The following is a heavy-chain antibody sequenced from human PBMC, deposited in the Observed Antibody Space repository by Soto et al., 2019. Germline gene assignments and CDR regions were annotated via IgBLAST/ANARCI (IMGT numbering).Heavy chain of an antibody. CDR3: ARDMVRGVIDWFDP. Sequence: QVQLVQSGAEVKKPGASVKVSCKASGYTFTTYGISWVRQAPGQGLEWMGWINTYNGNTNYAQELQGRVTMTTDTSTSAAYMELRSLRSDDTAVYYCARDMVRGVIDWFDPWGQGTLVTVSS. V-gene: IGHV1-18*01. J-gene: IGHJ5*02. D-gene: IGHD3-10*01. CDR2: INTYNGNT. CDR1: GYTFTTYG.